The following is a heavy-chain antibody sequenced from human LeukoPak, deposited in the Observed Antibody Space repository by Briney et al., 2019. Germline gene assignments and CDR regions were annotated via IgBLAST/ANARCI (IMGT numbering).Heavy chain of an antibody. D-gene: IGHD3-10*01. CDR1: GFPFSSYN. V-gene: IGHV3-48*01. CDR3: ARDSPGWGGFDF. J-gene: IGHJ4*02. Sequence: TGGSLRLSCAASGFPFSSYNMDWVRQAPGKGLEWVSWLQSSSRSLFYADSVKGRFTVSRDDAKNSLYLQLNSLRAEDTAVYYCARDSPGWGGFDFWGQGTLVTVSS. CDR2: LQSSSRSL.